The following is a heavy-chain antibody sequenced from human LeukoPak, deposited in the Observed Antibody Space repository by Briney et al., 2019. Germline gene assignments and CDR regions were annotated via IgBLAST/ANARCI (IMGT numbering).Heavy chain of an antibody. J-gene: IGHJ4*02. CDR1: GYTFTGYY. Sequence: GASVKVSCKASGYTFTGYYMHWVRQAPGQGLEWMGWINPNSGGTNYAQKFQGRVTMTRDTSISIAYMELSRLRSDDTAVYYCASGFWSGYYTEYYFDYWGQGTLVTVSS. CDR3: ASGFWSGYYTEYYFDY. CDR2: INPNSGGT. D-gene: IGHD3-3*01. V-gene: IGHV1-2*02.